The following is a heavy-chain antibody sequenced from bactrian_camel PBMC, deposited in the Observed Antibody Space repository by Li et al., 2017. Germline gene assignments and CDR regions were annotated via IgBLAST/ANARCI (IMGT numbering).Heavy chain of an antibody. Sequence: HVQLVESGGGSVQAGGSLTLSCAISGDTFTRLFVAWFRQAPGKEREAVATVDTYGNTDYADSVKGRFTISQDKAKNTIYLQMNLLKPEDTAAYYCQVGQDGGTCGGDFGYWGQGTQVTVS. J-gene: IGHJ6*01. D-gene: IGHD7*01. CDR2: VDTYGNT. CDR3: QVGQDGGTCGGDFGY. V-gene: IGHV3S55*01. CDR1: GDTFTRLF.